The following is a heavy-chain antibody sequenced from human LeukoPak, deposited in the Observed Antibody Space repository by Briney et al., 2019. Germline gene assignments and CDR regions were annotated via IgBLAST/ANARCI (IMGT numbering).Heavy chain of an antibody. CDR3: AARGTAAINAFDI. V-gene: IGHV4-4*07. CDR2: IYTSGST. J-gene: IGHJ3*02. Sequence: PSETLSLTCTVSGGSISSYYWSWIRQPAGKGLEWIGRIYTSGSTNYNPSLKSRVTTSVDTSKNQFSLKLSSVTAADTAVYYCAARGTAAINAFDIWGQGTMVTVSS. D-gene: IGHD2-2*02. CDR1: GGSISSYY.